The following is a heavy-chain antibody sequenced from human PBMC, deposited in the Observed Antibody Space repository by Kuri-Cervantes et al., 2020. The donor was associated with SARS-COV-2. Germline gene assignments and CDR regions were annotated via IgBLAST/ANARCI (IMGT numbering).Heavy chain of an antibody. CDR2: ISYEGSNK. J-gene: IGHJ4*02. V-gene: IGHV3-30*03. D-gene: IGHD1-1*01. CDR3: ARDKQHWSPFDY. CDR1: GFTFNNYG. Sequence: GESLKISCAASGFTFNNYGMHWVRQAPGKGLEWVASISYEGSNKHYADSVKGRFTISRDYSRDTLYLQMNSLRAEDTAVYYCARDKQHWSPFDYWGQGTLVTVSS.